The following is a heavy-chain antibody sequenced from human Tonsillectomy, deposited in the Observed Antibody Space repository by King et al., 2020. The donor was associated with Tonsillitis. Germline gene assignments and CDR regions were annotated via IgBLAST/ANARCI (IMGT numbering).Heavy chain of an antibody. CDR3: ARTRFLEWLSPGGGPDYYYYYMDV. CDR2: IIPIFGSA. V-gene: IGHV1-69*01. Sequence: QLVQSGAEVKKPGSSVKVSCKASGGTFSSYAISWVRQAPGQGLEWMGGIIPIFGSANYAQKFQGRVTITADESTSTAYMELSSLRSEDTAVYYCARTRFLEWLSPGGGPDYYYYYMDVWGKGTTVTVSS. J-gene: IGHJ6*03. D-gene: IGHD3-3*01. CDR1: GGTFSSYA.